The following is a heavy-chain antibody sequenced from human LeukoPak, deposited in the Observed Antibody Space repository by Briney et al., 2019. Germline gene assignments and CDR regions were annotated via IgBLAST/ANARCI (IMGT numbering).Heavy chain of an antibody. V-gene: IGHV3-23*01. Sequence: TGGSLRLSCAASGFTFSTYAMSWVRQAPGKGLEWVSALSPSGGITYYEDSVKGRFTIPRDNSKNTLYLQMNSLRAEDTAVYYCAKGVNYFVLEYWGQGTLVTISS. D-gene: IGHD3-10*02. CDR3: AKGVNYFVLEY. J-gene: IGHJ4*02. CDR2: LSPSGGIT. CDR1: GFTFSTYA.